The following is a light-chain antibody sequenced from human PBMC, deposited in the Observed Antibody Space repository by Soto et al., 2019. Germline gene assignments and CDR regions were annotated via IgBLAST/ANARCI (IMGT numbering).Light chain of an antibody. Sequence: DIQMTQSPSSLSASVGDRVTITCRASQSISSWLAWYQQKPVKAPKLLIFDAFSLESGVPSRFSGSRSGTEFTLTISSLQPDDYANYYCQQYNSYSPLTVGGGTKVDSK. CDR1: QSISSW. CDR3: QQYNSYSPLT. J-gene: IGKJ4*01. V-gene: IGKV1-5*01. CDR2: DAF.